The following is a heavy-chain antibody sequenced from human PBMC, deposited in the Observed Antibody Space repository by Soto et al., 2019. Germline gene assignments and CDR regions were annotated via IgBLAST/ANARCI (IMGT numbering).Heavy chain of an antibody. CDR3: ARGSTKKNLFDC. D-gene: IGHD1-26*01. CDR1: GFTFSSYS. V-gene: IGHV3-21*01. Sequence: GGSLRLSCAASGFTFSSYSMNWVRQAPGKGLEWVSSISSSSSYIYYADSVKGRFTISRDNAKNSLYLQMNSLRAEDTAVYYCARGSTKKNLFDCWGQGTLVTVSS. CDR2: ISSSSSYI. J-gene: IGHJ5*01.